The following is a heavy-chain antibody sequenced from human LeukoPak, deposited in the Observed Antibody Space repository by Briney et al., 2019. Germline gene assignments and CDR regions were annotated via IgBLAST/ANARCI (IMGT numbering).Heavy chain of an antibody. CDR3: ARHFTLDRFLEAYYMDV. CDR1: GGSISSSSYY. D-gene: IGHD3-3*01. CDR2: IYYSGST. J-gene: IGHJ6*03. V-gene: IGHV4-39*01. Sequence: SKTLSLTCTVSGGSISSSSYYWGWIRQPPGKGLEWIGSIYYSGSTYYNPSLKSRVTISVDTSKNQFSLKLSSVTAADTAVYYCARHFTLDRFLEAYYMDVWGKGTTVTVSS.